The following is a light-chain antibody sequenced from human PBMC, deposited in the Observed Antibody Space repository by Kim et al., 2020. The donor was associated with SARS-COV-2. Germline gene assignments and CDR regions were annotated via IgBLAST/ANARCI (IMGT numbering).Light chain of an antibody. V-gene: IGLV2-14*03. Sequence: QSALTQPASVSGSPGQSITFSCTGTSSDVGGYDYVSWYQQHPGKAPKLMIYAVSYRPSGVSNRFSGSKSGNTASLTISGLQAEDEADYYCNSYTSSATWVFGGGTKVTVL. CDR2: AVS. CDR3: NSYTSSATWV. CDR1: SSDVGGYDY. J-gene: IGLJ3*02.